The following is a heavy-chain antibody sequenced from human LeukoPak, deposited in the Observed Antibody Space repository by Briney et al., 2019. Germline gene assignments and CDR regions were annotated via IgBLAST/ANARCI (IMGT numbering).Heavy chain of an antibody. J-gene: IGHJ4*02. D-gene: IGHD5-24*01. CDR3: TSGWLQSDFDY. CDR1: GFTFGDYA. CDR2: IRSKAYGGTT. Sequence: GGSLRLSCTASGFTFGDYAMSWVRQAPGKGLEWVGFIRSKAYGGTTEYAASVRGRFTISRDDSKSIAYLQMNSLKTEDTAVYYCTSGWLQSDFDYRGQGTLVTVSS. V-gene: IGHV3-49*04.